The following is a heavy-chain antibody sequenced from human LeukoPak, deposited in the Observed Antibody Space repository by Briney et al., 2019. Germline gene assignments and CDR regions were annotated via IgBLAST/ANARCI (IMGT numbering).Heavy chain of an antibody. V-gene: IGHV3-23*01. CDR1: GFTFSSYA. Sequence: PGGSLSLSCAASGFTFSSYAMSWVRQAPGKGLEWVSAISGSGGSTYYADPVKGRFTISRDNSKNTLYLQMNSLRAEDTAVYYCAKEDVVVVAATPSWFDPWGQGTLVTVSS. CDR2: ISGSGGST. D-gene: IGHD2-15*01. J-gene: IGHJ5*02. CDR3: AKEDVVVVAATPSWFDP.